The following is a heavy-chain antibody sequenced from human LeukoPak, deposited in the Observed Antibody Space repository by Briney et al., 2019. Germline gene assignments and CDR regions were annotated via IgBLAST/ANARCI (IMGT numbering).Heavy chain of an antibody. J-gene: IGHJ4*02. CDR2: IRSDGSNK. CDR3: VRDVGAVRGEVYFDY. Sequence: GGSLRLSCAASGFTFNNYGMHWVRQAPGKGLEWVAFIRSDGSNKYYADSVKGRFTISRDNTKNLLYLEMNSLRAEDTAMYFCVRDVGAVRGEVYFDYWGQGTLVTVSS. D-gene: IGHD3-10*01. V-gene: IGHV3-30*02. CDR1: GFTFNNYG.